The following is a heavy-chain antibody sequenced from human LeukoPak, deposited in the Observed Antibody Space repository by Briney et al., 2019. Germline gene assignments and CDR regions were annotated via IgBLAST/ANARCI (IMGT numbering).Heavy chain of an antibody. D-gene: IGHD3-22*01. J-gene: IGHJ4*02. CDR2: IDAGNGRT. V-gene: IGHV1-3*03. Sequence: GASVKVSCKASGYDFTKYAVQWVRQAPGQRLEWMGWIDAGNGRTKYSQDFQGRVTITRDTSASIAYMELSSLRSDDMAVYYCAREPDYYDSRVVDYWGQGTLVTVSS. CDR1: GYDFTKYA. CDR3: AREPDYYDSRVVDY.